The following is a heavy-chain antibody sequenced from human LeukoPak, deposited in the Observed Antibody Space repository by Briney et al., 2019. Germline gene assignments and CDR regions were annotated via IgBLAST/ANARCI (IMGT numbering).Heavy chain of an antibody. Sequence: SETLSLTCTVSGGSISSYYWSWIRQPPGKGLEWIGYIYSSGSTNYNPSLKSRITISVDTSKNQFSLKLSSVTAADTAVYYCARFAYCGGHCWYYFDYWGQGSLVAVSS. CDR2: IYSSGST. V-gene: IGHV4-59*01. CDR3: ARFAYCGGHCWYYFDY. J-gene: IGHJ4*02. CDR1: GGSISSYY. D-gene: IGHD2-21*02.